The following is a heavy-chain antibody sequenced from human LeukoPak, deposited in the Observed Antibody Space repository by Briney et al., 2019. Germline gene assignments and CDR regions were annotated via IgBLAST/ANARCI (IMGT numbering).Heavy chain of an antibody. J-gene: IGHJ4*02. CDR1: GFTVSSNY. V-gene: IGHV3-66*01. CDR2: IYSGGST. CDR3: AREEITYYDFWSGYYTGTPFDY. Sequence: GGSLRLSCAASGFTVSSNYMSWVRQAPGKGLEWVSVIYSGGSTYYADSVKGRFTISGDNSKNTLYLQMNSLRAEDTAVYYCAREEITYYDFWSGYYTGTPFDYWGQGTLVTDSS. D-gene: IGHD3-3*01.